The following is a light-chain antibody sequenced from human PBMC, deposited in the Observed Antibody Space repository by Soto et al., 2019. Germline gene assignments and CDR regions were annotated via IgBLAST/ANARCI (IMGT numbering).Light chain of an antibody. V-gene: IGLV2-14*01. CDR1: ISDIGASDF. CDR3: SSYTTSHTLV. J-gene: IGLJ2*01. Sequence: QSVLTQPASVSGSPGQSITISCTGTISDIGASDFVSWYQQHPGKAPELIIYEISNRPSGVSSRFSGSKSGNTASLTISGLQAEDESDYYCSSYTTSHTLVFGGGTKLTVL. CDR2: EIS.